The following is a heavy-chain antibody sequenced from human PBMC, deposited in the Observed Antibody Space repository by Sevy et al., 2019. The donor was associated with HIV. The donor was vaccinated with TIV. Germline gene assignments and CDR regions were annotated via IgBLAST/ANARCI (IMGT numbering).Heavy chain of an antibody. CDR1: GLTFTSYA. V-gene: IGHV3-23*01. CDR3: AKDRYEGSGYYPEGAFDI. D-gene: IGHD3-22*01. J-gene: IGHJ3*02. CDR2: ISGSGGST. Sequence: GGSLRLSCAASGLTFTSYAMNWVRQAPGKGLEWVSTISGSGGSTYYGDSVKGRFTISRDNSKNTLYPQMSSLRAEDTAVYYCAKDRYEGSGYYPEGAFDIWGQGTKVTVSS.